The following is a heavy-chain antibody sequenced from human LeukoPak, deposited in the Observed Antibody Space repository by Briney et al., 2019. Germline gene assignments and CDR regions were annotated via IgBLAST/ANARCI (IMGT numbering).Heavy chain of an antibody. CDR2: IYSSETT. V-gene: IGHV4-4*08. CDR3: ARRNDFHI. CDR1: GGSITGYH. J-gene: IGHJ3*02. Sequence: SETLSLTCTVSGGSITGYHWSWIRQPPGKGLGWIGYIYSSETTNYKPSLKSRVTISADTSKNQTSLKLTSVTAADTAIYYCARRNDFHIWGQGTMVTVSS.